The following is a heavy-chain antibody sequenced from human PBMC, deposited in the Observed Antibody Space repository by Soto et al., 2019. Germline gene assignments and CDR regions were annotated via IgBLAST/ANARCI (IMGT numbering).Heavy chain of an antibody. CDR1: GFTFSSYG. CDR2: ISYDGNNK. J-gene: IGHJ4*01. D-gene: IGHD4-17*01. V-gene: IGHV3-30*18. Sequence: QVQLVESGGGVVQPGRSLRLSCAASGFTFSSYGMHWVRQAPGKGLEWVAVISYDGNNKYYADSVKGRFTISRDNFKNTLYLQMDSLRAEDTAMYYCAKDHLETTVTTPSYWGHRTLVTVSS. CDR3: AKDHLETTVTTPSY.